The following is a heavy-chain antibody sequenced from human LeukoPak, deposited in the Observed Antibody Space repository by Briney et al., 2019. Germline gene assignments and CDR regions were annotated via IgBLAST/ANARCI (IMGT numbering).Heavy chain of an antibody. J-gene: IGHJ4*02. CDR1: GGSISSSSYY. Sequence: SETLSLTCTVSGGSISSSSYYWGWIRQPPGKGLEWIGSIYYSGSTYYNPSLKSRVTISVDTSKNQFSLKLSSVTAADTAVYYCAILPIVVVPAATEQWGQGTLVTVSS. CDR2: IYYSGST. V-gene: IGHV4-39*07. D-gene: IGHD2-2*01. CDR3: AILPIVVVPAATEQ.